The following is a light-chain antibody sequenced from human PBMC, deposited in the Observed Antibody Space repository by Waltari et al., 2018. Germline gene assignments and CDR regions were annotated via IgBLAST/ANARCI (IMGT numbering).Light chain of an antibody. CDR1: QSVSSRH. CDR2: DAS. CDR3: QQYGSSPQYT. Sequence: ENVLTQSPGTLSLSPGEGATLSCRASQSVSSRHLAWYQQKPGQAPSLLIYDASSRATGIPDRFSGSASGTDFTLTISRLEPEDSAVYYCQQYGSSPQYTFGQGTKLEIK. J-gene: IGKJ2*01. V-gene: IGKV3-20*01.